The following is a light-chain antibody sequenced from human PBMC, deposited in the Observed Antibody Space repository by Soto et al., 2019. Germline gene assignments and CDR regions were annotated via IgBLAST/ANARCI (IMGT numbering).Light chain of an antibody. CDR2: EGS. J-gene: IGLJ2*01. Sequence: QSALTQPASVSGSPGQSITISCTGTSSDVGSYNLVSWYQQHPGQAPKLMIYEGSKRPSGVSNRFSGSKSGNTASLTISVLQADDEADDYCCAYAGSSTLVIFGGGTKLTVL. V-gene: IGLV2-23*01. CDR1: SSDVGSYNL. CDR3: CAYAGSSTLVI.